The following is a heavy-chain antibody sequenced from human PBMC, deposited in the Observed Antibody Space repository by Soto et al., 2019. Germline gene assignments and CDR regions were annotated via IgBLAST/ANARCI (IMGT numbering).Heavy chain of an antibody. CDR2: ISAYNGNT. J-gene: IGHJ4*01. CDR1: ACTSPSHG. Sequence: GSVKVGKKASACTSPSHGISLVREAPGQGLEWMGWISAYNGNTNYAQKLQGRVTMTTDTSTSTAYMELRRLRSDDTAVYYCARRRGYSSGWSYYYFDDSGHGTLFIV. CDR3: ARRRGYSSGWSYYYFDD. V-gene: IGHV1-18*01. D-gene: IGHD6-19*01.